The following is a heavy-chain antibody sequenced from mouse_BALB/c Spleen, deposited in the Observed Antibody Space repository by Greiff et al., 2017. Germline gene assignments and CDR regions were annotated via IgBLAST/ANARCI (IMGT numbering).Heavy chain of an antibody. CDR2: ISSGGSYT. D-gene: IGHD2-3*01. CDR1: GFTFSSYT. CDR3: TRGDGYSYYYAMDY. J-gene: IGHJ4*01. V-gene: IGHV5-6-4*01. Sequence: EVKLVESGGGLVKPGGSLKLSCAASGFTFSSYTMSWVRQTPEKRLEWVATISSGGSYTYYPDSVKGRFTISRDNAKNTLYLQMSSLKSEDTAMYYCTRGDGYSYYYAMDYWGQGTSVTVSS.